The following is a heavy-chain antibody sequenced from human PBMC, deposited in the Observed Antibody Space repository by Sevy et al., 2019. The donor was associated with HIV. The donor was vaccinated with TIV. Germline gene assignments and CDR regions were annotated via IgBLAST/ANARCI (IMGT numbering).Heavy chain of an antibody. V-gene: IGHV3-21*06. CDR3: ARGPPDGSYDYFDY. CDR2: VSGSSNYI. Sequence: GGSLRLSCAASGFTFIRYNMNWVHQAPGKGLEWVSSVSGSSNYIYYAESLKGRFIISRDNAKDTLYLQRNSLRADDTAVYYCARGPPDGSYDYFDYWGQGTLVTVSS. D-gene: IGHD1-26*01. J-gene: IGHJ4*02. CDR1: GFTFIRYN.